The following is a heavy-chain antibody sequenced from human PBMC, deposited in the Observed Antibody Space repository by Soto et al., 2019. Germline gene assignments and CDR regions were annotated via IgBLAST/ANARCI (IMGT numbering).Heavy chain of an antibody. CDR2: MTRSGSSS. CDR1: GFTFSDHY. D-gene: IGHD1-26*01. Sequence: QVQLVESGGDLVKPGGSLRLSCAASGFTFSDHYMRWIRQAPGKGLEWISYMTRSGSSSSYADSVKGRFTISRDNAKNILYQQMNSLRGDDTAVYYCATELSGNYSAFDLGGQGTMVTVPS. V-gene: IGHV3-11*01. CDR3: ATELSGNYSAFDL. J-gene: IGHJ3*01.